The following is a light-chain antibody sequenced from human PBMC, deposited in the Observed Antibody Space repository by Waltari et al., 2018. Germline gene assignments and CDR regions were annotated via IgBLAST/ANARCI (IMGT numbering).Light chain of an antibody. V-gene: IGLV3-25*03. CDR3: QSADNSGTYVL. CDR1: TLPKHY. Sequence: SYALTQPPSVSVSPGQTARPTCFGDTLPKHYAYWYQQKPGQAPVLVIYKDSERPSGIPERFSGSNSGTTVTLTISGVQAEDEADYYCQSADNSGTYVLFGGGTKVTVL. J-gene: IGLJ3*02. CDR2: KDS.